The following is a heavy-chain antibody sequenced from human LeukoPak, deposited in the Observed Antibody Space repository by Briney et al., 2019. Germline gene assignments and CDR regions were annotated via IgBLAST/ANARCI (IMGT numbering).Heavy chain of an antibody. CDR3: ARAQQQLEMWYYYYGMDV. CDR2: IYYSGST. Sequence: SETLSLTCTVSGGSISSSSYYWGWIRQPPGKGLEWIGSIYYSGSTYYNPSLKSRVTISVDTSKNQFSLKLSSVTAADTAVYYCARAQQQLEMWYYYYGMDVWGQGTTVTVSS. D-gene: IGHD6-13*01. CDR1: GGSISSSSYY. V-gene: IGHV4-39*01. J-gene: IGHJ6*02.